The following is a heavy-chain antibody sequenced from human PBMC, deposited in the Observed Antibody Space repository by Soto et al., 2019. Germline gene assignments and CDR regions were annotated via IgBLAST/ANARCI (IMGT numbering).Heavy chain of an antibody. D-gene: IGHD3-22*01. CDR1: GYTFTSYA. J-gene: IGHJ4*02. CDR2: INAGNGNT. Sequence: ASVKVSCKASGYTFTSYAMHWVRQAPGQRLEWMGWINAGNGNTKYSQKFQGRVTITRDTSASTAYMELRSLRSDDTAVYYCARDKGDSSGYVVSYWGQGILVTVSS. V-gene: IGHV1-3*01. CDR3: ARDKGDSSGYVVSY.